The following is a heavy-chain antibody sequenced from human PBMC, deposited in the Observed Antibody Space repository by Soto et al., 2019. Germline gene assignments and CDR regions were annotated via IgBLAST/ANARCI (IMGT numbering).Heavy chain of an antibody. J-gene: IGHJ5*02. CDR2: ISAYNGNT. V-gene: IGHV1-18*01. D-gene: IGHD6-13*01. Sequence: GASVKVSCKASGYTFTSYGISWVRQAPGQGLEWMGWISAYNGNTNYAQKLQGRVTMTTDTSTSTAYMELRSLRSDDTAVYYCARDLAAAGTDYNWFGPWGQGTLVTVSS. CDR1: GYTFTSYG. CDR3: ARDLAAAGTDYNWFGP.